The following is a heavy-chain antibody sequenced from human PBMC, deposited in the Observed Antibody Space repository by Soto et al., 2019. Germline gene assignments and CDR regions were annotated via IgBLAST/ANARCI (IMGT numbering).Heavy chain of an antibody. CDR1: GFSLSTSGMC. Sequence: SGPTLVNPTQTLTLTCTFSGFSLSTSGMCVSWIRQPPGKALEWLALIDWDDDKYYSTSLKTRLTISKDTSKNQVVLTMTNMDPVDTATYYCARIRVGATPRDYYYGMDVWGQGTTVTVSS. D-gene: IGHD1-26*01. CDR2: IDWDDDK. V-gene: IGHV2-70*01. CDR3: ARIRVGATPRDYYYGMDV. J-gene: IGHJ6*02.